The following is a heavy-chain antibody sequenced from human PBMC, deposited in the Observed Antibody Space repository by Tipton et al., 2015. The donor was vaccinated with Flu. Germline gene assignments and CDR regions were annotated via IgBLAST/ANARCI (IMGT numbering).Heavy chain of an antibody. CDR1: GYSFNTYG. CDR3: ARDMPQGVVIIPPAKRFDF. D-gene: IGHD3-3*01. CDR2: ISAYTDNR. Sequence: QVQLVQSGAEVKKPGASVKVSCKTSGYSFNTYGISWVRQAPGQGLEWMGWISAYTDNRNYAQRFQGRVTMTTDTSTNTAFMELKSLTSDDTAVYYCARDMPQGVVIIPPAKRFDFWGQGNLVTVSS. J-gene: IGHJ4*02. V-gene: IGHV1-18*01.